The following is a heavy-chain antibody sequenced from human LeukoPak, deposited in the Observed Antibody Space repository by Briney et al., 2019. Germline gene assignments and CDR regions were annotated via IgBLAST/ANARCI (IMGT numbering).Heavy chain of an antibody. D-gene: IGHD3-22*01. V-gene: IGHV4-28*01. CDR3: VTYYFDSSGPKKNY. CDR1: GYSITSSSW. CDR2: IYHSGTT. Sequence: SDTLSLTCAVSGYSITSSSWWGWIRQPPGKGLEWIGYIYHSGTTYYNPSLQSRVTMSVDTSKNQFSLKLSSVTAADTAVYYCVTYYFDSSGPKKNYWGQGTLVTVSS. J-gene: IGHJ4*02.